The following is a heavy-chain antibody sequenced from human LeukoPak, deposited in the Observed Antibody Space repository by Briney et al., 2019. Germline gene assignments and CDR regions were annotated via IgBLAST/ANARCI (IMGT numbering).Heavy chain of an antibody. Sequence: EASVKVSCKAPGGTFSSYAISWVRQAPGQGLEWMGGIIPIFGTANYAQKFQGRVTITTDESTSTAYMELSSLRSEDTAVYYCARSNYGGKRWFDPWGQGTLVTVSS. D-gene: IGHD4-23*01. CDR2: IIPIFGTA. CDR1: GGTFSSYA. J-gene: IGHJ5*02. V-gene: IGHV1-69*05. CDR3: ARSNYGGKRWFDP.